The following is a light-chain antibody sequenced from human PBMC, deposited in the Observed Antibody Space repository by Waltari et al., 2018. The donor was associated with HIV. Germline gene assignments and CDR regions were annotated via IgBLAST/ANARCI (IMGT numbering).Light chain of an antibody. CDR2: WAA. CDR3: QQYSNTPYT. Sequence: DIVLTQSPESLAVSLGGRATLACKSSQSLLITSNNKNYLAWYQLKPGQPPKLLIYWAAIRESGVPGRVTGGGSGTEFTLTITDLQAEDVAVYHCQQYSNTPYTFGQGTKLEIK. V-gene: IGKV4-1*01. J-gene: IGKJ2*01. CDR1: QSLLITSNNKNY.